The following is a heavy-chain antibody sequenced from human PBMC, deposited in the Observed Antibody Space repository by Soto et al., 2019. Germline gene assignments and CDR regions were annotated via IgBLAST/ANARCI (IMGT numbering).Heavy chain of an antibody. V-gene: IGHV1-3*05. Sequence: QVQLVQSGAEEKKPGASVKVSCKASGYTFTSYAMNWLRQAPGQRLEWMGWINDGNGNTKYSQKFQGRVTITRDTSATTAYMELSSLRSEDTAVYYCASEAYGGEFDSWGHGPLVTVAS. CDR3: ASEAYGGEFDS. CDR1: GYTFTSYA. CDR2: INDGNGNT. D-gene: IGHD4-17*01. J-gene: IGHJ4*01.